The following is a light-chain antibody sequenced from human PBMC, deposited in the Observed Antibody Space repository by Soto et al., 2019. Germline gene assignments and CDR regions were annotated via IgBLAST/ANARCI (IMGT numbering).Light chain of an antibody. V-gene: IGLV2-8*01. Sequence: QSALTQPPSASGSPGQSVTISCTGASSDVGKYNFVSWYQQHPGKAPKLMIYVVTERPSGVPDRFSGSKSGNTASLTVSGLQAEDEADYYCTSYAGSSIPVVFGGGTKLTVL. J-gene: IGLJ2*01. CDR2: VVT. CDR1: SSDVGKYNF. CDR3: TSYAGSSIPVV.